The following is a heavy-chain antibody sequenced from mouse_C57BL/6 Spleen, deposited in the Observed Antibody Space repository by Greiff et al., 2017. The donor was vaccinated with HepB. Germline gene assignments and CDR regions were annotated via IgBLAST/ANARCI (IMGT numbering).Heavy chain of an antibody. V-gene: IGHV5-17*01. CDR2: ISSGSSTI. D-gene: IGHD2-4*01. CDR1: GFTFSDYG. CDR3: ARTDDYEYYFDY. J-gene: IGHJ2*01. Sequence: EVQLQESGGGLVKPGGSLKLSCAASGFTFSDYGMHWVRQAPEKGLEWVAYISSGSSTIYYADTVKGRFTISRDNAKNTLFLQMTSLRSEDTAMYYCARTDDYEYYFDYWGQGTTLTVSS.